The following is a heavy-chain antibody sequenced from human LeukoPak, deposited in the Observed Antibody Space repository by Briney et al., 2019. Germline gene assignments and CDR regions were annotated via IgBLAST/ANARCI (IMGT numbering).Heavy chain of an antibody. CDR3: AKANRLWFSYYYYGMDV. CDR2: LSGSGGST. V-gene: IGHV3-23*01. Sequence: GGSLRLSCAASGFPFSSYAMSWVRQAPGKGLEWVSALSGSGGSTYYADSVKGRFTISRDNSKNTLYLQMNSLRAEDTAVYYCAKANRLWFSYYYYGMDVWGQGTTVTVSS. D-gene: IGHD5-18*01. CDR1: GFPFSSYA. J-gene: IGHJ6*02.